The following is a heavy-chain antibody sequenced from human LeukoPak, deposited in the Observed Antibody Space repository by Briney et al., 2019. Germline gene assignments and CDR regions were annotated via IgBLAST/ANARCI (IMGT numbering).Heavy chain of an antibody. CDR2: INAGNGNT. J-gene: IGHJ6*02. CDR3: ARDDCVIGGSGSPGVCPATTRSGMDV. D-gene: IGHD3-10*01. Sequence: ASVKVSCKASGYTFTSYAMHWVRQAPGQRLEWMGWINAGNGNTKYSQKFQGRVTITRDTSASTAYMELSSLRSEDTAVYYCARDDCVIGGSGSPGVCPATTRSGMDVWGQGTTVTVSS. CDR1: GYTFTSYA. V-gene: IGHV1-3*01.